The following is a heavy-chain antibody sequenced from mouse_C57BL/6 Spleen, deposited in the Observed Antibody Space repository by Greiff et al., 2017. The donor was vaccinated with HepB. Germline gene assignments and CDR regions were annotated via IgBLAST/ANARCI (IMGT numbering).Heavy chain of an antibody. V-gene: IGHV1-26*01. CDR1: GYTFTDYY. J-gene: IGHJ2*01. D-gene: IGHD2-1*01. Sequence: VQLQQSGPELVKPGASVKISCKASGYTFTDYYMNWVKQSHGKSLEWIGDINPNNGGTSYNQKFKGKATLTVDKSSSTAYMELRSLTSEDSAVYYCARGLYGNWAYFDYWGQGTTLTVSS. CDR2: INPNNGGT. CDR3: ARGLYGNWAYFDY.